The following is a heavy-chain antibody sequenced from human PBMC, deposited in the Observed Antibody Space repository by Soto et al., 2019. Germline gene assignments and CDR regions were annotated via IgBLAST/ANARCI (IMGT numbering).Heavy chain of an antibody. J-gene: IGHJ3*02. D-gene: IGHD3-10*01. CDR1: GYTFSSSG. V-gene: IGHV1-18*01. CDR3: ARDARREVWVGDSSGFYI. CDR2: ISAYNGNT. Sequence: ASVKVSCKASGYTFSSSGVSWVRQAPGQGLEWMGWISAYNGNTNYAQNLQGRVTMTTDASTSTAYMELRSLRSDDTAVYYCARDARREVWVGDSSGFYIWGQGTVVTVSS.